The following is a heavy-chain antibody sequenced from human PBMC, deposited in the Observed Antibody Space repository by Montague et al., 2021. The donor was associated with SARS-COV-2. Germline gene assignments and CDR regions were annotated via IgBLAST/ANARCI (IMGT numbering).Heavy chain of an antibody. CDR1: GGSFSGYY. CDR3: ARGSGVYYYYYYGMDV. D-gene: IGHD3-10*01. J-gene: IGHJ6*02. Sequence: SETLSLTCGVYGGSFSGYYWSWIRQPPGKGLEWIGDINPSGSTNYNPSLKSRVTISVDTSKNQFSLKLSSVTAADTAVYYCARGSGVYYYYYYGMDVWGQGTTVTVSS. CDR2: INPSGST. V-gene: IGHV4-34*01.